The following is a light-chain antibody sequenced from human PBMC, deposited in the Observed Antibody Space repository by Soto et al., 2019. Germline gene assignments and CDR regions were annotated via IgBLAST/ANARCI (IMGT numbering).Light chain of an antibody. V-gene: IGKV1-5*03. CDR1: QSISSW. J-gene: IGKJ1*01. CDR2: KAS. Sequence: DIQMTQSPSTLSASVGDRVIITCRASQSISSWLAWYQQKPGKAPKLLIYKASTLESGVPSRFSGSGSGTDFTLTIISLQPDDFATYYCQQYDTYWTFGQGTKVEIK. CDR3: QQYDTYWT.